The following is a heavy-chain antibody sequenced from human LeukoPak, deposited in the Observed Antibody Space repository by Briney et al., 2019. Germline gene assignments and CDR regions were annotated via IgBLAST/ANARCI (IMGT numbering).Heavy chain of an antibody. J-gene: IGHJ4*02. V-gene: IGHV1-18*01. Sequence: ASVKVSCKASGYTFTSYGISWVRQAPGQGLEWMGWISAYNGNTNYAQKLQGRVTMTTDTSTSTAYMELSSLRSEDTAVYYCATRYCSSTSCYGFDYWGQGTLVTVSS. CDR2: ISAYNGNT. CDR1: GYTFTSYG. D-gene: IGHD2-2*01. CDR3: ATRYCSSTSCYGFDY.